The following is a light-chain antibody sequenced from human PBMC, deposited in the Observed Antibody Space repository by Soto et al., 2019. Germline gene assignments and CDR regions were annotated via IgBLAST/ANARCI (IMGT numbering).Light chain of an antibody. V-gene: IGLV2-11*01. Sequence: QSALTQPRSVSGSPGQSVTISCTGTSSDVGGYNYVSWYQQHPGKAPKLMIYDVNQRPSGVPDRFSGSKSDNTASLTISGLQAEDDADYYCCSFAGYHTVTVFGTGTKLTVL. J-gene: IGLJ1*01. CDR1: SSDVGGYNY. CDR3: CSFAGYHTVTV. CDR2: DVN.